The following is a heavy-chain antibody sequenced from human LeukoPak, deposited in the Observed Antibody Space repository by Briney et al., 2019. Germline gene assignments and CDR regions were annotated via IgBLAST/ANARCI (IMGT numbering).Heavy chain of an antibody. CDR2: IKQDGSER. Sequence: GGSLRLSCAASGFTFTNYWMNWVRQAPGKGVEWVANIKQDGSERYYADSVKGRFTISRDNSKNTLYLQMNSLRAEGTAVYYCARVTTVTNWFDPWGQGTLVTVSS. D-gene: IGHD4-17*01. V-gene: IGHV3-7*03. CDR3: ARVTTVTNWFDP. J-gene: IGHJ5*02. CDR1: GFTFTNYW.